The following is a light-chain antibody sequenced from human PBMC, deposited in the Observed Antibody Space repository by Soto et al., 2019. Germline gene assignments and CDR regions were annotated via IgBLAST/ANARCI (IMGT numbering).Light chain of an antibody. CDR3: HQYNSYSQFT. Sequence: DIQMTQSPSTLSASVGDRVTITCRASQSIKNWLAWYQQKPGEAPKLLIYKASTLESGVPSRFSGSGSGTALPLTIICLQPDDVATYYCHQYNSYSQFTFGPRTKVDIK. J-gene: IGKJ3*01. CDR1: QSIKNW. V-gene: IGKV1-5*03. CDR2: KAS.